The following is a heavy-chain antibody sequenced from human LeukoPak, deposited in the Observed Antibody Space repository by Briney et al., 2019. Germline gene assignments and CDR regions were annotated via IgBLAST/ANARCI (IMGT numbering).Heavy chain of an antibody. Sequence: GGSLRLSCAASGFSFSSYWMTWVRQAPGRGLEFVADIRGDGNEKYYMDSMKGRLTISRDNAKNSLFLQMSGLRAEDTAVYYCMTELLGYRGQGTLVTVSS. D-gene: IGHD1-26*01. CDR1: GFSFSSYW. CDR3: MTELLGY. J-gene: IGHJ4*02. CDR2: IRGDGNEK. V-gene: IGHV3-7*03.